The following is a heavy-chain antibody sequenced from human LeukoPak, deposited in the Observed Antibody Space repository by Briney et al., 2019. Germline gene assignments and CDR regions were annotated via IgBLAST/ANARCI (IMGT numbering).Heavy chain of an antibody. CDR1: GYTFTSYG. J-gene: IGHJ1*01. Sequence: ASVKVSCKASGYTFTSYGISWVRQAPGQGLEWMGWISAYNGNTNYAQKLQGRVTMTTDTSTSTAYMELRGLRSDDTAVYYCAKRPNYYDSSGYPSPVWYFQHWGQGTLVTVSS. CDR2: ISAYNGNT. D-gene: IGHD3-22*01. V-gene: IGHV1-18*01. CDR3: AKRPNYYDSSGYPSPVWYFQH.